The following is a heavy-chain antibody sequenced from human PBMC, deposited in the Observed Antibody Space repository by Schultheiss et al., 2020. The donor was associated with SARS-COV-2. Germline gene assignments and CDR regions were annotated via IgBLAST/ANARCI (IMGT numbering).Heavy chain of an antibody. CDR2: IYYSGST. D-gene: IGHD6-6*01. CDR3: ARERGRIAALSAGGSNWFDP. CDR1: GGSISSGGYY. J-gene: IGHJ5*02. Sequence: SETLSLTCTVSGGSISSGGYYWSWIRQHPGKGLEWIGYIYYSGSTNYNPSLKSRVTISVDTSKNQFSLKLSSVTAADTAVYYCARERGRIAALSAGGSNWFDPWGQGTLVTVSS. V-gene: IGHV4-61*08.